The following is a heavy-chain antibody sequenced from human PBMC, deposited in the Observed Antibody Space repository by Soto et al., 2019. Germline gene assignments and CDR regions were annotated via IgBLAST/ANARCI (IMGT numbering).Heavy chain of an antibody. CDR1: GDSLSGANYS. Sequence: SKTLALGCTVSGDSLSGANYSWSWFCRSPDKGLEWIGHIYDGGSTYSNPSPKSRVTASIDTSKNQFSLQLSSMSAADTAVYYCTRGPSGDKVDYWGQGTLVTV. D-gene: IGHD7-27*01. J-gene: IGHJ4*02. V-gene: IGHV4-30-4*01. CDR3: TRGPSGDKVDY. CDR2: IYDGGST.